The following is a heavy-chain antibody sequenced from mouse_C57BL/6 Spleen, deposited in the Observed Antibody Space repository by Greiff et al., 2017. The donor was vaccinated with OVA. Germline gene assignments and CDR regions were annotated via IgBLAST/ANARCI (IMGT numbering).Heavy chain of an antibody. Sequence: EVQLVESGGGLVKPGGSLKLSCAASGFTFSSYAMSWVRQTPEKRLEWVATISDGGSYTYYPDNVKGRFTISRDNAKNNLYLQMSHLKSEDTAMYYCARDGGLFPSFAYWGQGTLVTVSA. D-gene: IGHD1-1*01. CDR2: ISDGGSYT. CDR1: GFTFSSYA. CDR3: ARDGGLFPSFAY. J-gene: IGHJ3*01. V-gene: IGHV5-4*01.